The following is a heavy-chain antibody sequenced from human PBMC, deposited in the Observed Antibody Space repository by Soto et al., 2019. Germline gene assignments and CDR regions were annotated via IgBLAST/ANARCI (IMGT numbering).Heavy chain of an antibody. CDR1: GFTFSSYD. V-gene: IGHV3-13*01. J-gene: IGHJ2*01. CDR3: ARVKGHHLVDWYFDL. D-gene: IGHD6-13*01. Sequence: EVQLVESGGGLVQPGGSLRLSCAASGFTFSSYDMNWVRQATGKDLEWVSAIGTAGDKYYSGAVKGRFTISRENPKNSLSLQMNNLRAEDTAVYYCARVKGHHLVDWYFDLWGRGTPVTVSS. CDR2: IGTAGDK.